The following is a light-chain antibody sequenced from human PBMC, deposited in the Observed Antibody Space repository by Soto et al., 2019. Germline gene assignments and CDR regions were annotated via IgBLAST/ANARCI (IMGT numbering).Light chain of an antibody. CDR2: DAS. CDR1: HNIERW. V-gene: IGKV1-5*01. J-gene: IGKJ1*01. Sequence: GDRVTITCRASHNIERWMAWYQQKPGKAPSLLIFDASTLHSGVPSRFSGSGSGTDFTLTISSLEPEDFAVYYCQQRINWPRTFGQGTKVDIK. CDR3: QQRINWPRT.